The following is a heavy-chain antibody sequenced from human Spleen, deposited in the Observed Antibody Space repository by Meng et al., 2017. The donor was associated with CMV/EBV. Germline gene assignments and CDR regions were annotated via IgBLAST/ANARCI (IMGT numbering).Heavy chain of an antibody. D-gene: IGHD6-19*01. J-gene: IGHJ6*02. CDR3: ARGEVAAAYYYGMDV. CDR2: INPNSGGT. CDR1: GYTLTAFY. Sequence: AAVQVSCKASGYTLTAFYMHLVRQAPGQGLEWMGWINPNSGGTNYAQKFQGRVTMTRDTSSSTAYMEFSRLRSDDTAVYYCARGEVAAAYYYGMDVWGQGTTVTVSS. V-gene: IGHV1-2*02.